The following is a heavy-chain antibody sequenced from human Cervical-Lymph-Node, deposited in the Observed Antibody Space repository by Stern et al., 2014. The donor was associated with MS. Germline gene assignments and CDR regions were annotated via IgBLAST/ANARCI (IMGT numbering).Heavy chain of an antibody. J-gene: IGHJ4*02. D-gene: IGHD6-13*01. CDR2: IIPIFGTA. Sequence: VQLVQSGAEVKKPGSSVKVSCKASGGTFSSYAISWVRQAPGQGLEWMGGIIPIFGTANYAQEFQGRGTITADESTRTAYMELSSLRSGDTAVYYCARAVGIAAARSDYWGQGTLVSVSS. V-gene: IGHV1-69*01. CDR3: ARAVGIAAARSDY. CDR1: GGTFSSYA.